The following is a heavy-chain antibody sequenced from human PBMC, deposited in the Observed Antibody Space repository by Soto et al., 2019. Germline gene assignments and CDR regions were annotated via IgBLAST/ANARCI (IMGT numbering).Heavy chain of an antibody. V-gene: IGHV1-18*01. Sequence: GASVKVSCKASGYTFTSYGISWVRQAPGQGLEWMGWISAYNGNTNYAQKLQGRVTMTTDTSTSTAYMELRSLRSDDTAVYYCARVESTFLGRLLLKAIDIPCPTPIVTVS. CDR2: ISAYNGNT. D-gene: IGHD1-26*01. CDR1: GYTFTSYG. CDR3: ARVESTFLGRLLLKAIDI. J-gene: IGHJ3*02.